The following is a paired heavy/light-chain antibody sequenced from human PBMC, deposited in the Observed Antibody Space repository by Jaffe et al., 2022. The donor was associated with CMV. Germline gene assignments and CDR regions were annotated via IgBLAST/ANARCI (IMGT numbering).Light chain of an antibody. CDR3: YSYAGRSGM. CDR1: SSDVGSYNF. V-gene: IGLV2-11*01. Sequence: QSALTQPRSVSGSPGQSVTISCAGISSDVGSYNFVSWFQQHPGKAPKLLIYDVTKRPSGVPDRFSGSKSGNTASLTISGLQAEDEADYYCYSYAGRSGMFGGGTKLTVL. J-gene: IGLJ3*02. CDR2: DVT.
Heavy chain of an antibody. J-gene: IGHJ2*01. CDR3: AKDVRYLDL. CDR2: VSGSGDNT. CDR1: GFTFSSYA. V-gene: IGHV3-23*04. Sequence: EVQLVESGGDLVQSGGSLRLSCAASGFTFSSYAMSWVRQAPGKGLEWVSDVSGSGDNTYYTDSVKGRFTISRDNSKSTLYLQMNSLRGEDTAVYYCAKDVRYLDLWGRGTLVTVSS. D-gene: IGHD3-16*02.